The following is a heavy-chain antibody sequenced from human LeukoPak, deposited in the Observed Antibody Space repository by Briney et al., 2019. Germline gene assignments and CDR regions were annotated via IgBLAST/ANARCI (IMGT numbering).Heavy chain of an antibody. V-gene: IGHV5-51*01. Sequence: GESLKISCKGSGYSFTSYWIGWVRQMPGKGLEWMGIIYPGDSDTRYSPSFQGQVTISADKSISTAYLQWSSLKASDTAMYYCARRMAIFGVVIAGIDYWGQGTLVTVSS. J-gene: IGHJ4*02. D-gene: IGHD3-3*01. CDR1: GYSFTSYW. CDR3: ARRMAIFGVVIAGIDY. CDR2: IYPGDSDT.